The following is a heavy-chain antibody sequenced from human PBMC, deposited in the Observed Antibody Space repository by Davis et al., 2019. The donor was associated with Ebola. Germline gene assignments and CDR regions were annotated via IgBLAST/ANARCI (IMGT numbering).Heavy chain of an antibody. CDR1: GFTFSNAW. V-gene: IGHV3-15*01. CDR2: IKSKTDGGTT. CDR3: TTTLPYLYGDYVPFDY. D-gene: IGHD4-17*01. Sequence: PGGSLRLSCAASGFTFSNAWMSWVRQAPGKGLEWVGRIKSKTDGGTTDYAAPVKGRFTISRDDSKNTLYLQMNSLKTEDTAVYYCTTTLPYLYGDYVPFDYWGQGTLVTVSS. J-gene: IGHJ4*02.